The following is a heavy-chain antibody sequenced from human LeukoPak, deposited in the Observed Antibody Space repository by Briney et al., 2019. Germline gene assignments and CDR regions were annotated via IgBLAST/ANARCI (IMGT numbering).Heavy chain of an antibody. V-gene: IGHV1-2*02. Sequence: ASVKVSCKASGYTFTGYYMHWVRQAPGQGLEWMGWINPNSGGTNYAQKFQGRVTMTRDTSISTAYMELSRLRSDDTAVYYCARAYYDSSGFYLYWGQGTLVTLSS. D-gene: IGHD3-22*01. J-gene: IGHJ4*02. CDR1: GYTFTGYY. CDR2: INPNSGGT. CDR3: ARAYYDSSGFYLY.